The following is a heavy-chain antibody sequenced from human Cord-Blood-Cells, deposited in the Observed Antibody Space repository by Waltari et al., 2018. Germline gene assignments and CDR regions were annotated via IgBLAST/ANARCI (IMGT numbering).Heavy chain of an antibody. Sequence: QVQLVQSGAEVKKPGASVQVSCQVSGYPLTELSMHWVRQAPGKGLEWMGGFDPEDGETIYAQKFQGRVTMTEDTSTDTAYMELSSLRSEDTAVYYCATGSIAARFFAFDIWGQGTMVTVSS. D-gene: IGHD6-6*01. V-gene: IGHV1-24*01. CDR1: GYPLTELS. J-gene: IGHJ3*02. CDR2: FDPEDGET. CDR3: ATGSIAARFFAFDI.